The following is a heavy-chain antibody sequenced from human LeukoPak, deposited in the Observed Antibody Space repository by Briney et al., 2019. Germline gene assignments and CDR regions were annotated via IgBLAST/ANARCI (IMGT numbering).Heavy chain of an antibody. J-gene: IGHJ5*02. CDR2: IKQDGSEK. Sequence: GGSLRLSCAASGFTFSSYWMSWVRQAPGKGLEWVANIKQDGSEKYYVDSVKGRFTISRDNAKNSLYLQMNSLRVEDTAVYYCAGGLGVFGAYRWGHGTLVTVSS. D-gene: IGHD3-16*01. CDR3: AGGLGVFGAYR. V-gene: IGHV3-7*01. CDR1: GFTFSSYW.